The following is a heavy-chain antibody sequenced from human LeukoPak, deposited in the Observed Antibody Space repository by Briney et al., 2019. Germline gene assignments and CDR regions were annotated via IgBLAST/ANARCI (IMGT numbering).Heavy chain of an antibody. D-gene: IGHD1-26*01. V-gene: IGHV1-3*01. CDR1: GYTFTSYA. Sequence: ASVKVSCKASGYTFTSYAIHCVRQAPGQRLEWMGWINAGNGVTKYSQRFQGRVTITRGTSASTAYMELSSLRSEDTAVYYCARASSWEFDYWGQGTLVTVSS. CDR2: INAGNGVT. CDR3: ARASSWEFDY. J-gene: IGHJ4*02.